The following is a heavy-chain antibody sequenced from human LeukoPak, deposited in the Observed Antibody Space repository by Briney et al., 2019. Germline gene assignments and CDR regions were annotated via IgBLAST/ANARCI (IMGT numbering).Heavy chain of an antibody. CDR3: AKDESRVRGVIRDAFDF. V-gene: IGHV3-7*01. CDR1: GFTFSSYW. J-gene: IGHJ3*01. D-gene: IGHD3-10*01. CDR2: IKQDGSEK. Sequence: PGGSLRLSCAASGFTFSSYWMSWVRQAPGKGLEWVANIKQDGSEKYYVDSVKGRFAISRDNAKKSLYLQMNSLRVDDTAVYYCAKDESRVRGVIRDAFDFWGQGTLLTVSS.